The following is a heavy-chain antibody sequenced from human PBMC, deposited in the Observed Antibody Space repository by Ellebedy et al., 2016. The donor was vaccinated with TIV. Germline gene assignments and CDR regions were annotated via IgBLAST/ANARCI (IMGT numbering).Heavy chain of an antibody. CDR1: GFTFSGSA. CDR3: TRQRTVGATSYGMDV. CDR2: IRSKANSYAT. Sequence: PGGSLRLSCAASGFTFSGSAMHWVRQASGKGLEWVGRIRSKANSYATAYAASVKGRFTISRDDSKNTAYLQMNSLKTEDTAVYYCTRQRTVGATSYGMDVWGQGTTVTVSS. D-gene: IGHD1-26*01. V-gene: IGHV3-73*01. J-gene: IGHJ6*02.